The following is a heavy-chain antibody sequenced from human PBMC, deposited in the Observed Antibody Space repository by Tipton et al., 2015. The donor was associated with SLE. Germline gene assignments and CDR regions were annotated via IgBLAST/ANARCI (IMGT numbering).Heavy chain of an antibody. CDR2: IYYSGST. Sequence: SLRLSCAVSGGSISSSNWWSWVRQPPGKGLEWIGSIYYSGSTYYNPSLKSRGTISVDTSKNQFSLKLSSVTAADTAVYYCARDPYCGGDCYDAFDIWGQGTMVTVSS. V-gene: IGHV4-4*02. CDR3: ARDPYCGGDCYDAFDI. J-gene: IGHJ3*02. CDR1: GGSISSSNW. D-gene: IGHD2-21*02.